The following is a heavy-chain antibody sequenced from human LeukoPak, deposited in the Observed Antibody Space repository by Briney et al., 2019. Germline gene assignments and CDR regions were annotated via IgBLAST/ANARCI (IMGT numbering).Heavy chain of an antibody. V-gene: IGHV3-7*03. CDR3: AKDIGDGISSGWAYHYGMDV. J-gene: IGHJ6*02. Sequence: GGSLRLSCAASGFTFSSYWMSWVRQAPGKGLEWVANIKQDGSEKYYVDSVKGRFTISRDNAKNSLYLQMDSLRAEDTALYYCAKDIGDGISSGWAYHYGMDVWGQGTTVTVSS. CDR1: GFTFSSYW. D-gene: IGHD6-19*01. CDR2: IKQDGSEK.